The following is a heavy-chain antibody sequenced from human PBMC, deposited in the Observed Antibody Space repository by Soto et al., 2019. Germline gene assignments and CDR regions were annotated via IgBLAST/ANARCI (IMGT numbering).Heavy chain of an antibody. J-gene: IGHJ3*02. V-gene: IGHV4-30-4*01. CDR3: ARLSIAARRSYAFDI. CDR2: ICYSGST. Sequence: SAPLSLTCTVSGSAISSGDYYWSWIRQPPGKGLEWIGYICYSGSTDYNPSLKSRVTISVDTSKNQFSLKLSSVTAADTAVYYCARLSIAARRSYAFDIWGQGTMVPV. D-gene: IGHD6-6*01. CDR1: GSAISSGDYY.